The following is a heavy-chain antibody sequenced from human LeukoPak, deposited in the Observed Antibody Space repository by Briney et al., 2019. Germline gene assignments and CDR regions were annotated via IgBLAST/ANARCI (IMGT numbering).Heavy chain of an antibody. CDR3: AGAAGSINPFDY. D-gene: IGHD2-2*01. J-gene: IGHJ4*02. V-gene: IGHV3-53*01. Sequence: GESLRLSCAASGVTVSSNYMNWVRQPPGKGLEWVSVIYSGGSTYYAHSVKGRFTISRVNSKNTLYLQMNSLSGGDTAVYYCAGAAGSINPFDYWGQGTLVTVSS. CDR2: IYSGGST. CDR1: GVTVSSNY.